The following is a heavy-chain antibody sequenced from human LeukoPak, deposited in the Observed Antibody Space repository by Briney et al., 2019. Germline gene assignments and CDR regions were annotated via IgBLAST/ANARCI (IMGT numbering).Heavy chain of an antibody. CDR3: AKGPLRGTAAAIDY. V-gene: IGHV3-30*18. D-gene: IGHD2-2*01. CDR1: GFTFNNYG. J-gene: IGHJ4*02. Sequence: HGGSLRLSCAASGFTFNNYGMHWVRQAPGKGLGWVAVISYDGRNKHYPDSVRGRFTISRDISTDTLWLQMDSLRTEDTAVYYCAKGPLRGTAAAIDYWGQGTLVTVSS. CDR2: ISYDGRNK.